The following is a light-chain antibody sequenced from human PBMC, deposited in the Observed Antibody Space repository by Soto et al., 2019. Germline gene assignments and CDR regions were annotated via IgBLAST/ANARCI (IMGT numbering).Light chain of an antibody. CDR2: DNN. CDR3: GTWDSTLNVGV. J-gene: IGLJ3*02. CDR1: SSNIGNDY. Sequence: QSALTQPPSVSAAPGQKVTISCSGSSSNIGNDYVSWYQNLPGTAPKLLIYDNNKRPSGIPDRFSGSKSGTSATLGITGLQTGDEADYYCGTWDSTLNVGVFGGGTKLTVL. V-gene: IGLV1-51*01.